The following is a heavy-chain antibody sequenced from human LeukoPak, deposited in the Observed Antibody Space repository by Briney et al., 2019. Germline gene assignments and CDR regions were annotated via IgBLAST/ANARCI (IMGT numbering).Heavy chain of an antibody. CDR3: ARLADYSSTRCHDY. D-gene: IGHD2-2*01. CDR1: GGSISSRTYY. Sequence: SETLSLTCTVSGGSISSRTYYWGWIRQPPGKELEWIGSSYYSGSTYYNPSLKSRVTISVDTSKNQFSLRLRSVTAADTAVYYCARLADYSSTRCHDYWGQGTLVTVSS. V-gene: IGHV4-39*01. J-gene: IGHJ4*02. CDR2: SYYSGST.